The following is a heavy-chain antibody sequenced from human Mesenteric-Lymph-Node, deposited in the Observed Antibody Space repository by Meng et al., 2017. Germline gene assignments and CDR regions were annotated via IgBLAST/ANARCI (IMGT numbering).Heavy chain of an antibody. J-gene: IGHJ6*02. CDR2: IYYSGST. CDR3: AREKYYYDSSGYPYYYGMEV. D-gene: IGHD3-22*01. Sequence: ESLKISCTVSGGSISSYYWSWIRQPPGKGLEWIGYIYYSGSTNYNPSLKSRVTISVDTSKNQFSLKLSSVTAADTAVYYCAREKYYYDSSGYPYYYGMEVWGQGTTVTVSS. CDR1: GGSISSYY. V-gene: IGHV4-59*01.